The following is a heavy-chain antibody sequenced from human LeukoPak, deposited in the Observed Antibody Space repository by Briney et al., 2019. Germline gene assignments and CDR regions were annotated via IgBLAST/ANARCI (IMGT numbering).Heavy chain of an antibody. V-gene: IGHV1-69-2*01. CDR1: GYTFTDYY. CDR2: VDPEDGET. CDR3: ATSMVRGVINDY. J-gene: IGHJ4*02. Sequence: ASVKVSCKVSGYTFTDYYMHWVQQAPGKGLEWMGLVDPEDGETIYAEKFQGRVTITADTSTDTAYMELSSLRSEDTAVYYSATSMVRGVINDYWGQGTLVTVSS. D-gene: IGHD3-10*01.